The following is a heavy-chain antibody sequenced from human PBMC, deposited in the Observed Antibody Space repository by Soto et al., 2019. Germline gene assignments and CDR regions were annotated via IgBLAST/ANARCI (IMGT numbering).Heavy chain of an antibody. J-gene: IGHJ4*02. CDR1: GYSFTSYW. V-gene: IGHV5-51*01. Sequence: PGESLKISCKGSGYSFTSYWIVWVRQMPGKGLEWMGIIYPGDSDTRYSPSFQGQVTISADKSISTAYLQWSSLKASDTAMYYCARQTEGSYYIPGFDYWGQGTLVTVSS. CDR2: IYPGDSDT. D-gene: IGHD3-10*01. CDR3: ARQTEGSYYIPGFDY.